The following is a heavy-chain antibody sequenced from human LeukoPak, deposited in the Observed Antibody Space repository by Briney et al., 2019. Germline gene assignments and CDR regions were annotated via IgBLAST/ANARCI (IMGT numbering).Heavy chain of an antibody. V-gene: IGHV3-9*01. CDR3: AKDKVAAAGFDY. CDR1: GFTFDDYA. D-gene: IGHD6-13*01. Sequence: PGGSLRLSCAASGFTFDDYAMHWVRQAPGKGLEWVPGISWNSGSIGYADSVKGRFTISRDNAKNSLYLQMNSLRAEDTALYYCAKDKVAAAGFDYWGQGTLVTVSS. CDR2: ISWNSGSI. J-gene: IGHJ4*02.